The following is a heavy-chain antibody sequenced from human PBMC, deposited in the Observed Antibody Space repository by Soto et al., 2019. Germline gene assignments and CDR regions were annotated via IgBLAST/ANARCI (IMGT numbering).Heavy chain of an antibody. J-gene: IGHJ4*02. CDR1: GFSFGSYA. D-gene: IGHD3-3*01. CDR3: ARWSYLDY. CDR2: ISGSDGKT. Sequence: PGGSLRLSCAASGFSFGSYALSWVRQAPGKGLEWVSTISGSDGKTFYADSVKGRFSISGDTSQSTLYLQMNSLRADDTAMYYCARWSYLDYWGQGTRVTVS. V-gene: IGHV3-23*01.